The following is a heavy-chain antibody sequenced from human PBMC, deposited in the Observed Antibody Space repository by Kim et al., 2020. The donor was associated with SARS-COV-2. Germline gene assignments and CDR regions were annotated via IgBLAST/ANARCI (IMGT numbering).Heavy chain of an antibody. V-gene: IGHV4-34*01. CDR1: GGSLFSFS. CDR2: VNHEGGN. D-gene: IGHD2-8*01. Sequence: SETLSLTCTAYGGSLFSFSWHWIRQSPDKGLEWIGVVNHEGGNEYNPSLKTRVTIFLESSNQYSLRLTSVTAADTAVYFCARKRADHIILFEIVRDRYGLDVWGQGTSVTISS. CDR3: ARKRADHIILFEIVRDRYGLDV. J-gene: IGHJ3*01.